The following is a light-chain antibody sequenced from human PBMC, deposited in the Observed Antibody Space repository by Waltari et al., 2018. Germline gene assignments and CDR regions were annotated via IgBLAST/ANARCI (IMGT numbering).Light chain of an antibody. J-gene: IGKJ1*01. V-gene: IGKV1-9*01. Sequence: DIQLTQSPSFLSASVGDRVTITCRASQGISSYLAWYQQKPGKAPELLIHSASTLQSGVPSRFSASGSGTEFTLTISSLQPEDFATYHCQQLIHYLWTFGQGTKVEI. CDR3: QQLIHYLWT. CDR2: SAS. CDR1: QGISSY.